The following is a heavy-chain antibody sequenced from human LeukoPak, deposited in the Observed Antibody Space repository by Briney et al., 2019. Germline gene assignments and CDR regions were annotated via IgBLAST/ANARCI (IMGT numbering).Heavy chain of an antibody. J-gene: IGHJ4*02. CDR1: GFTFSDYW. CDR2: INTDGRST. Sequence: GGSLRLSCAASGFTFSDYWMHWDRQVPGKGLVWVSRINTDGRSTRYADSVKGRFTISRDNAKNTLYLQMGSLRAEDTAVYYCTSIGGPYWGQGTLVTVSS. V-gene: IGHV3-74*01. CDR3: TSIGGPY.